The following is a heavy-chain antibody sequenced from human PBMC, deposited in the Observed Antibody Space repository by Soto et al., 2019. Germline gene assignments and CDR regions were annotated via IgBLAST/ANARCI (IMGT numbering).Heavy chain of an antibody. Sequence: PXESLSLSCAASGFTVSRYAMHWVRQAPGKGLEWVAVISYDGSNKYYADSVKGRFTISRDNSKNTLYLQMNSLRAEDTAVYYCARPLWKDIVATILYYYYGMDVWGQGTTVTVSS. CDR2: ISYDGSNK. CDR3: ARPLWKDIVATILYYYYGMDV. J-gene: IGHJ6*02. CDR1: GFTVSRYA. V-gene: IGHV3-30-3*01. D-gene: IGHD5-12*01.